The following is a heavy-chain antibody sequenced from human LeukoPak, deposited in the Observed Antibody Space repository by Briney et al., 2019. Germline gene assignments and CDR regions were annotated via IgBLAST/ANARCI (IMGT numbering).Heavy chain of an antibody. CDR3: ARTQGSDFWSGYPEYYFDY. CDR1: GYTFTSYG. CDR2: ISAYNGNT. D-gene: IGHD3-3*01. Sequence: GASVKVSCKASGYTFTSYGISWVRQAPGQGLEWTGWISAYNGNTNYAQKLQGRVTMTTDTSTSTAYMELRSLRSDDTAVYYCARTQGSDFWSGYPEYYFDYWGQGTLVTVSS. J-gene: IGHJ4*02. V-gene: IGHV1-18*01.